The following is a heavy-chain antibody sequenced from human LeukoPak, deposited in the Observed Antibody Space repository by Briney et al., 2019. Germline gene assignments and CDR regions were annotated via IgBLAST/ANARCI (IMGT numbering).Heavy chain of an antibody. CDR2: IKQDGSEK. Sequence: GGSLRLSCAASGFSFSSYWMSWVRQAPGKGVEWVANIKQDGSEKYYVDSVKGRFTISRDNAKNSLYLQMNSLRAEDTAVYYCARDRGYCSSTSCLPYYYYGMDVWGKGPTVTVSS. J-gene: IGHJ6*04. CDR3: ARDRGYCSSTSCLPYYYYGMDV. V-gene: IGHV3-7*03. CDR1: GFSFSSYW. D-gene: IGHD2-2*01.